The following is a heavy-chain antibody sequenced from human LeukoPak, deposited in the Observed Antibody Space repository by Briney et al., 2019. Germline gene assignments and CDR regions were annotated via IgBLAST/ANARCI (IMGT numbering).Heavy chain of an antibody. CDR3: ASGYVIDY. D-gene: IGHD5-18*01. Sequence: GGSLRLSCAASGFTFTRYWMHWVRQAPGKGLVWVSRINTDGSSTAYADSVKGRFTISRDNAKNTLYLQMNSLRAEDTAVYYCASGYVIDYWGQGTLVTVSS. CDR2: INTDGSST. V-gene: IGHV3-74*01. J-gene: IGHJ4*02. CDR1: GFTFTRYW.